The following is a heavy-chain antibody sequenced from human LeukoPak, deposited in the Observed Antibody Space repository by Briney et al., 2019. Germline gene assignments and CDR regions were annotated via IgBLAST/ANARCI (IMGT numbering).Heavy chain of an antibody. J-gene: IGHJ4*02. CDR1: GFTFSTNA. Sequence: GGSLRLSCLTSGFTFSTNAMSWVRQAPGKGLEWISGISGSGASTYYADSVKGRFTISRDNSKNTLYLQMNSLRAEDTAVYYCAKEGFDSWGQGTLVTVSS. CDR2: ISGSGAST. CDR3: AKEGFDS. V-gene: IGHV3-23*01.